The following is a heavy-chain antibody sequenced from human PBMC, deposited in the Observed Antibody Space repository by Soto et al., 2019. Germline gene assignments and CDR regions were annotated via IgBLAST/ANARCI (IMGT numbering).Heavy chain of an antibody. D-gene: IGHD1-1*01. CDR3: ARESTGTTFLDY. J-gene: IGHJ4*02. Sequence: PGGSLRLSCAASGFTFSSYGMHWVRQAPGKGLEWVAVIWYDGSNKYYADSVKGRFTISRDNSKNTLYLQMNSLRAEDTAVYYCARESTGTTFLDYWGQGTLVTVSS. CDR1: GFTFSSYG. CDR2: IWYDGSNK. V-gene: IGHV3-33*01.